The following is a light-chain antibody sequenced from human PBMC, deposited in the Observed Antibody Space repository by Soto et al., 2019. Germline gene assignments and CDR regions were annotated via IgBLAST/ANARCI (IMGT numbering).Light chain of an antibody. CDR1: QILVHSDGNTY. CDR2: MIS. Sequence: DIVLTQTPFSSPVTLGQPASISCRSSQILVHSDGNTYLPWLQQRPGQPPRLLIYMISNRFSGVPDRFSGRGAGPDFTLKISRVEADDVGVYYCMQAPQAYTFGQGTKLEIK. V-gene: IGKV2-24*01. J-gene: IGKJ2*01. CDR3: MQAPQAYT.